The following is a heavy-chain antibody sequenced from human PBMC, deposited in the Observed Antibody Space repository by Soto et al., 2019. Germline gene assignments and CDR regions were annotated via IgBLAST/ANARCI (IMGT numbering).Heavy chain of an antibody. Sequence: PSETLYLTCTVSGGSISSSSYYRGWIRQPPGKGLEWFGSFYYSGSTYYNLSLKRRVTISVDTSKNQFSLKLSSVTAADTAVYYCARHTPAIAISDHWGQG. CDR1: GGSISSSSYY. CDR2: FYYSGST. J-gene: IGHJ1*01. V-gene: IGHV4-39*01. CDR3: ARHTPAIAISDH. D-gene: IGHD2-15*01.